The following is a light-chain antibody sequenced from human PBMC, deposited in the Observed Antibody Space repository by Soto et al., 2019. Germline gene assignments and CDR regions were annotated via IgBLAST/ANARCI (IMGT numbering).Light chain of an antibody. V-gene: IGKV2-28*01. J-gene: IGKJ4*01. Sequence: DIVMTQSPLSLPVTPGEPASISCRSSASLLHSNGYNCLDWYVQKPGQSPQLLIYFGSYRASGVPDRFSGSGSRTDFTLKISRVEAEDVGVYYCMQALQTPLTFGGGTKVEIK. CDR2: FGS. CDR1: ASLLHSNGYNC. CDR3: MQALQTPLT.